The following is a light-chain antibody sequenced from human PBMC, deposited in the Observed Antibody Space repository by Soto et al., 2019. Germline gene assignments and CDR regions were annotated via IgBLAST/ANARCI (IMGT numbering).Light chain of an antibody. CDR2: SN. V-gene: IGLV1-44*01. CDR1: SSNIGRNT. J-gene: IGLJ2*01. Sequence: QSVLTQPPSASGTPGQTVIISCSGSSSNIGRNTVNWYQQIPGKAPKVLIYSNQRPSGVPARFSGSKSGTSATLAISGLQSEDEADYYCAGWDDSLKGVIFGGGTKLTVL. CDR3: AGWDDSLKGVI.